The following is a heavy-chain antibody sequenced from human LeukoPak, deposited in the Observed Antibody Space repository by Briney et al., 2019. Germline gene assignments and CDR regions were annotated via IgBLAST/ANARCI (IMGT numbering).Heavy chain of an antibody. CDR2: IYYSGST. CDR1: GGSISSGGYY. V-gene: IGHV4-31*03. Sequence: PSQTLSLTCTVSGGSISSGGYYWSWIRQHPGKGLEWTGYIYYSGSTYYNPSLKSRVTISVDTSKNQFSLKLSSVTAADTAVYYCARAVAARNHLYYYYYGMDVWGQGTTVTVSS. J-gene: IGHJ6*02. D-gene: IGHD6-6*01. CDR3: ARAVAARNHLYYYYYGMDV.